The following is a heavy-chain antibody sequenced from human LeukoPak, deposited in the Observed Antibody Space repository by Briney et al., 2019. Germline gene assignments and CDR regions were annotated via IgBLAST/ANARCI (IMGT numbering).Heavy chain of an antibody. V-gene: IGHV3-43D*04. D-gene: IGHD6-6*01. CDR2: ISWDGGST. CDR1: GFTFDDYA. CDR3: AKDIRPRSSSSRGPYYYYYMDV. Sequence: PGGLLRLSCAASGFTFDDYAMHWVRQAPGKGLEWVSLISWDGGSTYYADSVKGRFTISRDNSKNSLYLQMNSLRAEDTALYYCAKDIRPRSSSSRGPYYYYYMDVWGKGTTVTVSS. J-gene: IGHJ6*03.